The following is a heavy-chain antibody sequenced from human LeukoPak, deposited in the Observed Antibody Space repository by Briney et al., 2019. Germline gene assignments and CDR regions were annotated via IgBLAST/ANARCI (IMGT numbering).Heavy chain of an antibody. D-gene: IGHD3-3*01. Sequence: ASVKVSCKASGYTFTGYYMHWVRQAPGQGLEWMGRITPNSGGTNYAQKFQGRVTMTRDTSISTAYMELSRLRSDDTAVYYCARTAQFGVVEDAFNIWGQGTMVTVSS. CDR3: ARTAQFGVVEDAFNI. CDR2: ITPNSGGT. CDR1: GYTFTGYY. J-gene: IGHJ3*02. V-gene: IGHV1-2*02.